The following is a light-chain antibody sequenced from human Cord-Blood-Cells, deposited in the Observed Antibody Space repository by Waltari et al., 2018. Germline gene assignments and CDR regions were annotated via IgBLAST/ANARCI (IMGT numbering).Light chain of an antibody. V-gene: IGLV2-11*01. CDR1: SRDVGGYTY. CDR3: CSYAGSYTLV. Sequence: QSALTQPRPVSGSPGQSVTISSTGTSRDVGGYTYFSCYQQHPGKAPKLIIYDVSKRPSGVPDRFSGSKSGNTASLTISGLQAEDEADYYCCSYAGSYTLVFGGGTKLTVL. CDR2: DVS. J-gene: IGLJ2*01.